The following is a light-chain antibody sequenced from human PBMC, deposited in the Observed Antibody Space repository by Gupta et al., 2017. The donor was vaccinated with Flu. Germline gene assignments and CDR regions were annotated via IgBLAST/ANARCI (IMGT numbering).Light chain of an antibody. CDR2: AAS. CDR3: QQSYSTPWT. V-gene: IGKV1-39*01. Sequence: PSSLSASVGDRVTITCRAGQSISSYLNWYQQKPGKAPKLLIYAASSLQSGVPSRFSGSGSGTDFTLTISSLQPEDFATYYCQQSYSTPWTFGQGTKVEIK. J-gene: IGKJ1*01. CDR1: QSISSY.